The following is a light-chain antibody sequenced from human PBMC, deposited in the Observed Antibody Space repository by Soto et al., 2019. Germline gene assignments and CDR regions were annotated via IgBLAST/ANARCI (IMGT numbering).Light chain of an antibody. Sequence: QSALTQPASVSGSPGQSITISCTGTSSDVGGYNYVSWYQQHPGKVPRLMIYEVSNRPSGLSNRFSGSKSDNTASLTISGLQAEDEADYYCSSYTSSNTWVFGGATKLTVL. V-gene: IGLV2-14*01. CDR2: EVS. CDR3: SSYTSSNTWV. CDR1: SSDVGGYNY. J-gene: IGLJ3*02.